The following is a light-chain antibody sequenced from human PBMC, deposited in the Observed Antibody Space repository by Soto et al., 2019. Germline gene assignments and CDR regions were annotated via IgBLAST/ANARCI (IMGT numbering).Light chain of an antibody. CDR1: SSDVGGYNY. V-gene: IGLV2-14*03. Sequence: QSALTQPASVSGSPGQSIAISCTGTSSDVGGYNYVSWYQHHPGKAPKLMIYDVSSRPPGVSDRFSGSKSGNTASLTISGLQAEDEADYCCSSYTSSGNYVFGTGTKVTVL. J-gene: IGLJ1*01. CDR2: DVS. CDR3: SSYTSSGNYV.